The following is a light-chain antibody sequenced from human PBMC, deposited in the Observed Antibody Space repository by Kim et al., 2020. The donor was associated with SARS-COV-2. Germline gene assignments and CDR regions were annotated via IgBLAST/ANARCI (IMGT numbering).Light chain of an antibody. CDR1: SSDVGGYNY. CDR3: SSYAGSSTLV. Sequence: QSALTQPASVSGSPGQSITISCTGTSSDVGGYNYVSWYQQHPGKAPKLMIYDVTKRPSGVSDRFSGSKSANTASLTISGLQAEDEADYYCSSYAGSSTLVLGGGTKVTVL. V-gene: IGLV2-14*01. CDR2: DVT. J-gene: IGLJ2*01.